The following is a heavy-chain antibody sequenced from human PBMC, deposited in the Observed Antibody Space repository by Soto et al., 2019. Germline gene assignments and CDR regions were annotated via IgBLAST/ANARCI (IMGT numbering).Heavy chain of an antibody. CDR1: GGSISSYY. V-gene: IGHV4-59*08. CDR2: IYYSGST. CDR3: ARRWTTVTTLRNWYFDL. J-gene: IGHJ2*01. D-gene: IGHD4-17*01. Sequence: SETLSLTCTVSGGSISSYYWSWIRQPPGKGLEWIGYIYYSGSTNYNPSLKSRVTISVDTSKNQFSLKLSSVTAADTAVYYCARRWTTVTTLRNWYFDLWGRGTLVTVSS.